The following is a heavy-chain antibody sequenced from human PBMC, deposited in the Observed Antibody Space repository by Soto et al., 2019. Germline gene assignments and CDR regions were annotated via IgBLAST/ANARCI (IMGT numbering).Heavy chain of an antibody. D-gene: IGHD2-15*01. Sequence: QVQLVQSGAEVKKPGSSVKVSCKASGGTFSSYAISWVRQAPGQGLEWMGGIIPIFGTANYAQKFQGRVTVTADEFTSTAYMEVSILGSEDTAVYYCARESRYCSGGSCYFLPGIDYWGQGTLVTVSS. CDR1: GGTFSSYA. CDR3: ARESRYCSGGSCYFLPGIDY. J-gene: IGHJ4*02. V-gene: IGHV1-69*12. CDR2: IIPIFGTA.